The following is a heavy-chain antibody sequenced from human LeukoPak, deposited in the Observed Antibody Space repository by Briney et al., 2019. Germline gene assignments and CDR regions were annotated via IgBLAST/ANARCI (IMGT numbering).Heavy chain of an antibody. J-gene: IGHJ4*02. V-gene: IGHV3-30*04. CDR2: ISSDGSNK. CDR3: ARNPSSYDWACVDY. CDR1: GFTFTGYA. Sequence: TGGSLRLSCAASGFTFTGYAMLWVRQAPGKGLEWVAVISSDGSNKYYADSVRGRFTISRVNSKNTVDLQMNSLRAEDTAVYYCARNPSSYDWACVDYWGQGTLLTVSS. D-gene: IGHD5-12*01.